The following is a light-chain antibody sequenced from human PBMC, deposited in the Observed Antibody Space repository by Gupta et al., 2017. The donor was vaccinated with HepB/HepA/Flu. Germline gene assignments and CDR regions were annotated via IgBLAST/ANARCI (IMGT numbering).Light chain of an antibody. J-gene: IGKJ1*01. Sequence: NKMPHSPSSLSASIGDRVAITCRSSRGIRNDVSCYQQKPGKAPKLLIFAASSLQSGVPSRCSGGGSGTDFTLTISSLQPEDFATYYCQQDDTHPRTFGQGTKVEIK. CDR3: QQDDTHPRT. CDR2: AAS. V-gene: IGKV1-6*01. CDR1: RGIRND.